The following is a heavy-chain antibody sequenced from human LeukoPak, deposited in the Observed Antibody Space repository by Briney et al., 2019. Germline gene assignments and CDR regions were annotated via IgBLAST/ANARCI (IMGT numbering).Heavy chain of an antibody. J-gene: IGHJ3*02. CDR2: INPNNGNT. CDR3: AREMYYDFWSGPLAGAFDI. D-gene: IGHD3-3*01. CDR1: GYTFTGYY. Sequence: ASVKVSCKASGYTFTGYYMHWVRQAPGQGLEWMGRINPNNGNTNYAQKLQGRVTMTTDTSTSTAYMELRSLRSDDTAVYYCAREMYYDFWSGPLAGAFDIWGQGTMVTVSS. V-gene: IGHV1-18*04.